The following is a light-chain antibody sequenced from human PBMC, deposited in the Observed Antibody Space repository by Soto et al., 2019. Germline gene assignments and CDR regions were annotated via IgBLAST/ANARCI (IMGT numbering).Light chain of an antibody. CDR2: GAS. CDR1: QSVSSSF. V-gene: IGKV3-20*01. J-gene: IGKJ1*01. Sequence: EIVLTQSPGTLSLSPGERATLSCRASQSVSSSFLAWYQQKPGQSPRLIIYGASGRPTGIPDRFSGSGSGTDFTLTISRLEPEDFAVYYCQHYGSSAWTFGQGTKVE. CDR3: QHYGSSAWT.